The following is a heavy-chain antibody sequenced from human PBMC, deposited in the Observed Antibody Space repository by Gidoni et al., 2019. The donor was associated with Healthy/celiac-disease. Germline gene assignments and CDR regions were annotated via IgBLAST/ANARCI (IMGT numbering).Heavy chain of an antibody. D-gene: IGHD2-21*02. CDR1: GFTFSSYG. Sequence: QVQLVESGGGVVQPGRSLRLSCAASGFTFSSYGMRWVRQAPGKGLEWVAVISYDGSNKYYADSVKGRFTISRDNSKNTLYLQMNSLRAEDTAVYYCAKPVRAYCGGDCYSGRGYFDYWGQGTLVTVSS. V-gene: IGHV3-30*18. J-gene: IGHJ4*02. CDR3: AKPVRAYCGGDCYSGRGYFDY. CDR2: ISYDGSNK.